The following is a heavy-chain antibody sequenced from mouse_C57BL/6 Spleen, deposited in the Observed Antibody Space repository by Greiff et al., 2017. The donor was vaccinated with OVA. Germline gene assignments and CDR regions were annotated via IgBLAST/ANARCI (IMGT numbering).Heavy chain of an antibody. CDR3: TRISLFYYAMDY. J-gene: IGHJ4*01. CDR1: GYTFTDYE. CDR2: IDPETGGT. V-gene: IGHV1-15*01. Sequence: VQLQQSGAELVRPGASVTLSCKASGYTFTDYEMHWVKQTPVHGLEWIGAIDPETGGTAYNQKFKGKAILTADKSSSTAYMELRSLTSEDSAVYYCTRISLFYYAMDYWGQGTSVTVSS.